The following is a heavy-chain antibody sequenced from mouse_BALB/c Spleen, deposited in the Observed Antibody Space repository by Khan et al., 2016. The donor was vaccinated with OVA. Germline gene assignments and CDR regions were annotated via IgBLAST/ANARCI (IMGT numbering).Heavy chain of an antibody. CDR3: ARSTYRYAFAY. J-gene: IGHJ3*01. CDR2: MIYSGNT. D-gene: IGHD2-14*01. Sequence: VQLKETGPSLVKPSQTLSLTCSVTGDSITSGYWNWIRKFPGNKLEYMGYMIYSGNTYYNPSLQSRLSITRHTSKNQYYLQLNSVTTEDTDTYYCARSTYRYAFAYWGQGTLVTVSA. CDR1: GDSITSGY. V-gene: IGHV3-8*02.